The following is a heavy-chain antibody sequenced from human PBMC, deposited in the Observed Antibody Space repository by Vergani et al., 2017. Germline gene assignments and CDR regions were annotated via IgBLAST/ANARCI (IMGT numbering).Heavy chain of an antibody. CDR1: GFTSSNYS. V-gene: IGHV3-30*03. Sequence: QVHLVESGGGVVQPGRSLRLSCVVSGFTSSNYSMHWVRQAPGKGLEWVAVISYVGTQKYYADSVKGRFTISRDNSKSTLYLQMNSLRTEDTAVYYCATKSCGTPGCQIGYFREWGQGTLVTVSS. CDR2: ISYVGTQK. CDR3: ATKSCGTPGCQIGYFRE. J-gene: IGHJ1*01. D-gene: IGHD1-1*01.